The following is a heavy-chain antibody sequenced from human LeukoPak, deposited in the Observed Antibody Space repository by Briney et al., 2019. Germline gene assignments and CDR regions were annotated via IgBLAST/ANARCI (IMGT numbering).Heavy chain of an antibody. J-gene: IGHJ4*02. CDR3: ARERTYGDYSFDY. CDR1: GGSISSGGYY. D-gene: IGHD4-17*01. Sequence: PSETLSLTCTVSGGSISSGGYYWSWIRQHPGKGLEWIGYIYYSGSTYYNPSLKSRVTISVDTSKNQFSLKLSSVTAADTAVYYCARERTYGDYSFDYWGQGTLVTVSS. CDR2: IYYSGST. V-gene: IGHV4-31*03.